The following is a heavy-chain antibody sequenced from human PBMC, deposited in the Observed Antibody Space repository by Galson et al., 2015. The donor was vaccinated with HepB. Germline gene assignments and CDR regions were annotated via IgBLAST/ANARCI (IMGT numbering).Heavy chain of an antibody. Sequence: QSGAEVKKPGESLRTSCKASGYTFTSYYMHWVRQAPGQGLEWMGIINPSGGSTSYAQKFQGRVTMTRDTSTSTVYMELSSLRSEDTAVYYCARDFSRLGTALGTVTKDYWGQGTLVTVSS. V-gene: IGHV1-46*01. CDR1: GYTFTSYY. D-gene: IGHD4-11*01. CDR3: ARDFSRLGTALGTVTKDY. CDR2: INPSGGST. J-gene: IGHJ4*02.